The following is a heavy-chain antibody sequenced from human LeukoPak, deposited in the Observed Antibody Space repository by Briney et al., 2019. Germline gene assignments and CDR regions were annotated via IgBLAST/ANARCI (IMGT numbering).Heavy chain of an antibody. CDR1: GFTFSSYT. J-gene: IGHJ4*02. V-gene: IGHV3-30-3*01. Sequence: PGRFPRLSCAASGFTFSSYTMHWVRQAPGKGLEWVALISYDGSKKYYADSVKGRFTISRDNSKNTLYLQMNSLRAEDTAVYYCARDTYSSSWSPLGYWGQGTLVTPSS. D-gene: IGHD6-13*01. CDR3: ARDTYSSSWSPLGY. CDR2: ISYDGSKK.